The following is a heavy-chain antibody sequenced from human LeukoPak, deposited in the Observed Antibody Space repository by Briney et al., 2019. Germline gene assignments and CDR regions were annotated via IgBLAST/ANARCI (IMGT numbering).Heavy chain of an antibody. V-gene: IGHV1-2*02. CDR3: ARLKGLFDF. Sequence: ASVKVSCKASGYTFTGYYIHWLRQAPGQGLEWIGWINPNSGGRVYAQNFQGRVSMTRYTSITTAYMELSSLRSDDTAVYYCARLKGLFDFWGQGTLVTVSS. J-gene: IGHJ4*02. CDR1: GYTFTGYY. CDR2: INPNSGGR.